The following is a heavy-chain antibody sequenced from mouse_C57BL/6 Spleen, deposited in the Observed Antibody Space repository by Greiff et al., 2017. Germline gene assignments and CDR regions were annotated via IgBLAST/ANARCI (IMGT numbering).Heavy chain of an antibody. CDR1: GYTFTSYW. V-gene: IGHV1-50*01. Sequence: QVQLQQPGAELVKPGASVKLSCKASGYTFTSYWMQWVKQRPGQGLEWIGEIDPSDSYTNYNQKFKGKATLTVDTSSSTAYMQLSSLTSEDSAVYDCARSYDYDVGYYAMDYWGQGTSVTVSS. CDR2: IDPSDSYT. CDR3: ARSYDYDVGYYAMDY. D-gene: IGHD2-4*01. J-gene: IGHJ4*01.